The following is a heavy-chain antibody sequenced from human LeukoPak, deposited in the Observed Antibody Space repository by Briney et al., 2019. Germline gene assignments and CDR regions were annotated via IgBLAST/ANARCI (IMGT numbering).Heavy chain of an antibody. D-gene: IGHD3-22*01. V-gene: IGHV4-4*07. Sequence: SETLSLTCTVSGGFITSYFWSWIRQPAGKGLEWIGRIYTSGSTNYNPSLKSRVTMSVDTSKNQFSLKLSSVTAADTAVYYCARDRLFGSGHRYFDYWGQGTLVTVSS. CDR3: ARDRLFGSGHRYFDY. CDR2: IYTSGST. CDR1: GGFITSYF. J-gene: IGHJ4*02.